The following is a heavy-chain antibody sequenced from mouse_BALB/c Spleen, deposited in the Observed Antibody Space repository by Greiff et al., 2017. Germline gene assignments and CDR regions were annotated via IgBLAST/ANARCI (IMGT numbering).Heavy chain of an antibody. CDR3: ARDRSLPQQGDTMDY. J-gene: IGHJ4*01. D-gene: IGHD2-1*01. V-gene: IGHV2-6-7*01. CDR2: IWGDGST. Sequence: QVQLKESGPGLVAPSQSLSITCTVSGFSLTGYGVNWVRQPPGKGLEWLGMIWGDGSTDYNSALKSRLSISKDNSKSQVFLKMNSLQTDDTARYYCARDRSLPQQGDTMDYWGQGTSVTVAS. CDR1: GFSLTGYG.